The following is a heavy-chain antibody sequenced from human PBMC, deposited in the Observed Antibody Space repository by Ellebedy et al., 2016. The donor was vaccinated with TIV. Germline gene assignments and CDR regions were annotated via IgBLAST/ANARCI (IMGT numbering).Heavy chain of an antibody. J-gene: IGHJ5*02. CDR2: INAGNGNT. Sequence: AASVKVSCKASGYTFTTYAMHWVRQAPGQRLEWMGWINAGNGNTKYSQKFQGRVTITRDTSANTAYMELSSLRSEDTAVYFCARAVYGMGWFDPWGQGTLVIVSS. CDR1: GYTFTTYA. CDR3: ARAVYGMGWFDP. V-gene: IGHV1-3*01. D-gene: IGHD2-8*01.